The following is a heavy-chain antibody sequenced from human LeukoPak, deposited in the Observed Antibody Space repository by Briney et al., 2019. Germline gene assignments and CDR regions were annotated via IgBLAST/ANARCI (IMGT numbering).Heavy chain of an antibody. CDR3: GGFGYEAAVDL. CDR2: IKPDGSET. V-gene: IGHV3-7*01. Sequence: PGGSLRLSCAASGFMFSTYWMTGVRQAPGKGLEWVANIKPDGSETYYVDSVKGRFTISRDNTKNLLYLQMNSLRGEDAAVYYCGGFGYEAAVDLWGQGTLVTVSS. D-gene: IGHD6-13*01. J-gene: IGHJ4*02. CDR1: GFMFSTYW.